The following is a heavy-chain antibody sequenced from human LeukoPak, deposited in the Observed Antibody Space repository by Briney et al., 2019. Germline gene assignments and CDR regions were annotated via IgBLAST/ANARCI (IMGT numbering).Heavy chain of an antibody. CDR1: GFTVSSNY. V-gene: IGHV3-23*01. J-gene: IGHJ4*02. CDR2: MSGSGRST. D-gene: IGHD3-10*01. CDR3: ARVAITMFRGVIMTECPPDY. Sequence: PGGSLRLSCAASGFTVSSNYINWVRQAPGKGLEWVSAMSGSGRSTSYADSVKGRFTISRDNSKNTLYLQMNSLRAEDTAVYYCARVAITMFRGVIMTECPPDYWGQGTLVTVSS.